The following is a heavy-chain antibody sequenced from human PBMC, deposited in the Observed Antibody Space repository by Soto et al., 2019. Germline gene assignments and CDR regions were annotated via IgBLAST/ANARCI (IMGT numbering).Heavy chain of an antibody. CDR2: ISSSSSYI. V-gene: IGHV3-21*01. J-gene: IGHJ4*02. CDR3: ARGGWYIVVVVASTVPVG. CDR1: GFTFSSYS. D-gene: IGHD2-15*01. Sequence: EVQLVESGGGLVKPGGSLRLSCAASGFTFSSYSMNWVRQAPGKGLEWVSSISSSSSYIYYADSVKGRFTISRDNANNSLYLQMNSLRADVTAVYYCARGGWYIVVVVASTVPVGWVQGTLVTVSS.